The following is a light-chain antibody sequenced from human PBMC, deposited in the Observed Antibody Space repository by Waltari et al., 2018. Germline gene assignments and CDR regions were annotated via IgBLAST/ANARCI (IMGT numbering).Light chain of an antibody. Sequence: DIVMTQSPDSLAVSLGERATINCKSSQSVLYSSNNKNYLAWYQQKPGQPPKLLIYWASTRESGVPYRFSGSGSGTDFTLTISSRQAEDVAVYYCQQYYSTPYTFGQGTKLEIK. CDR1: QSVLYSSNNKNY. V-gene: IGKV4-1*01. CDR2: WAS. CDR3: QQYYSTPYT. J-gene: IGKJ2*01.